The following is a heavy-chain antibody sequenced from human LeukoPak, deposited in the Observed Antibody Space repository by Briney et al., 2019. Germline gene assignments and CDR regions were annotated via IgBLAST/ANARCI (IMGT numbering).Heavy chain of an antibody. CDR3: ARVVSGWYDA. D-gene: IGHD6-19*01. V-gene: IGHV4-39*07. CDR2: IYYSGST. Sequence: SETLSLTCTVSGGSISSSSYYWGWIRQPPGKGLEWIGSIYYSGSTYYNPSLKSRVTISVDTSKNQFSLKLSSVTAADTAVFYCARVVSGWYDAWGQGTLVTVSS. CDR1: GGSISSSSYY. J-gene: IGHJ5*02.